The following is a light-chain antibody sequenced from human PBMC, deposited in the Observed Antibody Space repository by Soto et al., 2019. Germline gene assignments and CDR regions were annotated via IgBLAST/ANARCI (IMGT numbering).Light chain of an antibody. J-gene: IGKJ4*01. CDR1: QSVSSSY. V-gene: IGKV3-20*01. CDR2: GAS. Sequence: EIVLTQSPGTLPLSPGERATLSCRASQSVSSSYLAWYQQKPGQAPRLLIYGASSRATGIPDRFSGIGSGTDFTLTISRLEPEDFAVYYFQQYGSSSLTVGGGTKVEIK. CDR3: QQYGSSSLT.